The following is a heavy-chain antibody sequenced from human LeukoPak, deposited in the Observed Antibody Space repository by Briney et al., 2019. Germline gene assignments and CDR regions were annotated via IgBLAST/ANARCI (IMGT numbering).Heavy chain of an antibody. D-gene: IGHD6-19*01. Sequence: ETLSLTCAVYGGSFSGYYWSWIRQPPGKGLEWIGEINHSGSTNYNPSLKSRVTISVDTSKNQFSLKLSSVTAADTAVYYCAKVVRAGYSSGWYNYWGQGTLVTVSS. CDR2: INHSGST. V-gene: IGHV4-34*01. J-gene: IGHJ4*02. CDR3: AKVVRAGYSSGWYNY. CDR1: GGSFSGYY.